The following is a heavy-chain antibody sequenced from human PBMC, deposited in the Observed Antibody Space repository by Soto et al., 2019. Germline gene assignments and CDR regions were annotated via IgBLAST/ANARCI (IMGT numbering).Heavy chain of an antibody. J-gene: IGHJ4*02. Sequence: QVQVMQSGAEVKKPGASVKVSCNASGYTFTNYYIHWVRQAPGQGLEWMGIINPSGGGTNSAQKFLGSISMTADKTTSTVYLEMISLPSDDTAVYYCATGGRYLASIGSFDYWGQGTMVTVSS. D-gene: IGHD2-21*01. CDR3: ATGGRYLASIGSFDY. CDR1: GYTFTNYY. CDR2: INPSGGGT. V-gene: IGHV1-46*01.